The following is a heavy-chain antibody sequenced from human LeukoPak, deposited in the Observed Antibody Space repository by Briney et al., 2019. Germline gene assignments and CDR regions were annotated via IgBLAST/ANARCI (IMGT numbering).Heavy chain of an antibody. D-gene: IGHD6-13*01. Sequence: GASVKVSYKASGYTFTGYYMHWVRQAPGQGLECMGWINPNSGGTNYAQKFQGRVAMTRDTSISTAYMELSRLRSDDTAVYYCARVQVSSPRNYFDYWGRGTLVTVSS. J-gene: IGHJ4*02. CDR3: ARVQVSSPRNYFDY. CDR1: GYTFTGYY. CDR2: INPNSGGT. V-gene: IGHV1-2*02.